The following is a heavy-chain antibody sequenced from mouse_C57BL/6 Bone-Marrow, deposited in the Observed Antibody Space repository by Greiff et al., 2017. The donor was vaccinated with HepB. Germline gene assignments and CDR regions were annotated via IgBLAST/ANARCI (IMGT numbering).Heavy chain of an antibody. D-gene: IGHD1-1*01. V-gene: IGHV5-9-1*02. J-gene: IGHJ2*01. CDR3: TRLGYYGSSFDY. Sequence: EVQLQQSGEGLVKPGGSLKLSCAASGFTFSSYAMSWVRQTPEKRLEWVAYISSGGDYIYYADTVKGRFTISRDNARNTLYLQMSSLKSEDTAMYYCTRLGYYGSSFDYWGQGTTLTVSS. CDR2: ISSGGDYI. CDR1: GFTFSSYA.